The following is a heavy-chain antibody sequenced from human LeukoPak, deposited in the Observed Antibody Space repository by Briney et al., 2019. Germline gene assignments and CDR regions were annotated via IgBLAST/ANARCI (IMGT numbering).Heavy chain of an antibody. V-gene: IGHV3-7*01. CDR1: GFTFSTYW. CDR3: ARDVVGSLDY. J-gene: IGHJ4*02. D-gene: IGHD1-26*01. Sequence: GGSLRLSCAASGFTFSTYWMAWVRQAPGKGLEWVANIKGDDSARHQADSVKGRFTISGDNAQNSVYLQMSSLRGEDTAIYYCARDVVGSLDYWGQGTLVTVSS. CDR2: IKGDDSAR.